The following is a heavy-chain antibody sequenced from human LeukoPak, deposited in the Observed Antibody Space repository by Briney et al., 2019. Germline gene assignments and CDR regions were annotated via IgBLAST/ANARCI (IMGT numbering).Heavy chain of an antibody. Sequence: GGSLRLSCAASGFTFSSSAMSWVRQVPGKGLEWVSVIYSGGSAYNADSVKGRFTISRDNSKNTLFLQMNSLRAEDTAVYYCAREYSSASNYFDCWGQGTLVTVSS. CDR1: GFTFSSSA. D-gene: IGHD6-19*01. V-gene: IGHV3-23*03. CDR2: IYSGGSA. J-gene: IGHJ4*02. CDR3: AREYSSASNYFDC.